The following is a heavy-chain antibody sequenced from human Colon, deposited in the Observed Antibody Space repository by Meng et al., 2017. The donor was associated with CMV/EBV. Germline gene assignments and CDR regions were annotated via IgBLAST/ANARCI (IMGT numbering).Heavy chain of an antibody. CDR3: LKLPPGY. V-gene: IGHV3-74*01. D-gene: IGHD1-1*01. J-gene: IGHJ4*02. Sequence: EVQVVVSWGGFIQPGGALRLSCVVSGFSADDFWVDWVRQAPGKGPLWVSRIHSGGTSISCADSVKGRFTISGDNAKNTVYLQMNSLRDEDTAVYYCLKLPPGYWGQGTLVTVSS. CDR1: GFSADDFW. CDR2: IHSGGTSI.